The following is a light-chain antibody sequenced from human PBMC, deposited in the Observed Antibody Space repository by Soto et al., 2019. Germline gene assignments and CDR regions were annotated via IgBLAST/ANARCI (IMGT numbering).Light chain of an antibody. CDR1: SSNIGAGYD. J-gene: IGLJ1*01. V-gene: IGLV1-40*01. Sequence: QLVLTQPPSVSEAPGQRVTISCTGSSSNIGAGYDAHWYQQVPGTAPKLLIYENNNRPSGVPERFSGSKSGTSASLAITGLQAEDEAEYYCQSYDSSLSGYVFGTGTKLTVL. CDR3: QSYDSSLSGYV. CDR2: ENN.